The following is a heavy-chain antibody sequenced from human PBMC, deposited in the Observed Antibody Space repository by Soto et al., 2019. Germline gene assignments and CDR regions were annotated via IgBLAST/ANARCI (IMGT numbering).Heavy chain of an antibody. CDR3: TRGAGGPTDF. Sequence: GGALRLSCAPPGFPFSSYWMHWVRQAPGKGLVWVSRINSDGSSTSYADSVKGRFTISRDNAKNTLYLQMNSLRADDTAVYYCTRGAGGPTDFCGQGTLVTXSS. CDR1: GFPFSSYW. J-gene: IGHJ4*02. D-gene: IGHD6-25*01. CDR2: INSDGSST. V-gene: IGHV3-74*01.